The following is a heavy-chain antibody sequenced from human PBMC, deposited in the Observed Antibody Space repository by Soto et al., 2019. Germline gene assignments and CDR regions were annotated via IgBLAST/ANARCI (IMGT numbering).Heavy chain of an antibody. CDR2: INHSGST. CDR1: GGSFSGYY. J-gene: IGHJ4*02. Sequence: SETLSLTCAVYGGSFSGYYWSWIRQPPGKGLEWIGEINHSGSTNYNSSLKSRVTISVDTSKNQFSLKLSSVTAADTAVYYCARGRGTPDIVVVPAAISPFDYWGQGALVTVSS. CDR3: ARGRGTPDIVVVPAAISPFDY. D-gene: IGHD2-2*01. V-gene: IGHV4-34*01.